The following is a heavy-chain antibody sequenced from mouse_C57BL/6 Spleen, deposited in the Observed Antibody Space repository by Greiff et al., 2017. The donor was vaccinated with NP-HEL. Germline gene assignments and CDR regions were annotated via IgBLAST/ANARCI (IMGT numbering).Heavy chain of an antibody. CDR3: ARYYYGPLDY. V-gene: IGHV7-3*01. CDR1: GFTFTDYY. CDR2: IRNKANGYTT. D-gene: IGHD1-1*01. Sequence: VQLKESGGGLVQPGGSLSLSCAASGFTFTDYYMSWVRQPPGKALEWLGFIRNKANGYTTEYSASVKGRFTISRDNSQSILYLQMHALRAEDSATYYCARYYYGPLDYWGQGTTLTVSS. J-gene: IGHJ2*01.